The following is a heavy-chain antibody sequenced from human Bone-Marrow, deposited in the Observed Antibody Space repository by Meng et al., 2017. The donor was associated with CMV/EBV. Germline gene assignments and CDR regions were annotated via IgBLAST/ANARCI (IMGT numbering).Heavy chain of an antibody. D-gene: IGHD7-27*01. J-gene: IGHJ4*02. Sequence: LGRSWAASGFTFRNYAMTWVRQAPGKGLEWVSSINEIDIKTHYADSVRGRFTISRDKAKNTLYLQMTSLRAEDTGLYYCAKQYLTGAGWGQGTLVTVSS. V-gene: IGHV3-23*01. CDR2: INEIDIKT. CDR3: AKQYLTGAG. CDR1: GFTFRNYA.